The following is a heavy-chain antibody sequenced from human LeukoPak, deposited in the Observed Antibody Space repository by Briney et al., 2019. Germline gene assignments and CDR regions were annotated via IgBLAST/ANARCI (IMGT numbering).Heavy chain of an antibody. J-gene: IGHJ5*02. D-gene: IGHD3-3*01. Sequence: SETLSLTCTVSSGSISTSNYYWGWVRQPPGKALEWIGNIFYSGSTYYSPSLKSRVTISLDTSRNQFSLKLNSVTAADTAVYYCARPYYDFWSGYYIPNGWFDPWGQGTLVTVSS. CDR3: ARPYYDFWSGYYIPNGWFDP. CDR1: SGSISTSNYY. CDR2: IFYSGST. V-gene: IGHV4-39*07.